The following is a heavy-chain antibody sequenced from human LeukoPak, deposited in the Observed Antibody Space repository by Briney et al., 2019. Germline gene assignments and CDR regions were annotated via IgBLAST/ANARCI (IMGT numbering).Heavy chain of an antibody. Sequence: PGGSLRLSCAASGFTFSSYSMNWVRQAPGKGLEWVSYISSSSSTIYYADSVKGRFTISRDNAKNSLYLQMNSLRPEDTAVYYCAGGVGAADYWGQGTLVTVSS. J-gene: IGHJ4*02. CDR3: AGGVGAADY. D-gene: IGHD1-26*01. CDR2: ISSSSSTI. V-gene: IGHV3-48*01. CDR1: GFTFSSYS.